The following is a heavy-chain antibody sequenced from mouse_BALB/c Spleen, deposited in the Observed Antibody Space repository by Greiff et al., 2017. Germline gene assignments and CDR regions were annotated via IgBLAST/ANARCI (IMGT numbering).Heavy chain of an antibody. V-gene: IGHV5-12-2*01. CDR1: GFTFSSYA. CDR3: ARRLLDAMDY. CDR2: ISNGGGST. J-gene: IGHJ4*01. D-gene: IGHD2-3*01. Sequence: EVNVVESGGGLVKPGGSLKLSCAASGFTFSSYAMSWVRQSPEKRLEWVAYISNGGGSTYYPDTVKGRFTISRDNAKNTLYLQMSSLKSEDTAMYYCARRLLDAMDYWGQGTSVTVSS.